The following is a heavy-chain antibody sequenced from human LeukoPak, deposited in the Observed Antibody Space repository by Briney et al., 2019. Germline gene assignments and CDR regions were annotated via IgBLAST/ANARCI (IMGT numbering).Heavy chain of an antibody. CDR2: ISAYNGNT. Sequence: ASVKVSCKASGYTFTSYGISWVRQAPGQGLEWIGWISAYNGNTNYAQKLQGRVTMTTDTSTSTAYMELRSLRSDDTAVYYCARITMVRGEGWLDPWGQGTLVTVSS. CDR1: GYTFTSYG. J-gene: IGHJ5*02. D-gene: IGHD3-10*01. CDR3: ARITMVRGEGWLDP. V-gene: IGHV1-18*01.